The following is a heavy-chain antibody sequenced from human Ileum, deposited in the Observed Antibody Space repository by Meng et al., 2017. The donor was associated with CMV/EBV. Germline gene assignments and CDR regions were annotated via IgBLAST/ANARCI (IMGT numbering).Heavy chain of an antibody. CDR1: GFTFSSYD. CDR3: ARDNVRRVNRLGSSSLKKQWLVRRDY. Sequence: GESLKISCAASGFTFSSYDMHWVRQATGKGLEWVAAIGTAGDTYYPGYVKGRFNIFSEKAKNSMYLQMNSIRAGDTAVYYCARDNVRRVNRLGSSSLKKQWLVRRDYWGQGTLVTVSS. CDR2: IGTAGDT. J-gene: IGHJ4*02. D-gene: IGHD6-19*01. V-gene: IGHV3-13*01.